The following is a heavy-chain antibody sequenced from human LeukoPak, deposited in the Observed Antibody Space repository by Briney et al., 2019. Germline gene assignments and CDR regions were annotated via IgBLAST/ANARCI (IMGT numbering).Heavy chain of an antibody. J-gene: IGHJ5*02. D-gene: IGHD4-17*01. CDR3: ARDGDDNGDYVLGWFDP. Sequence: ASVKVSCKASGYRFRDYYMHWVRQAPGQGLEWMGWINPNSGGTMYAQKLQGRVAMTRDTSINTAFMELSRLTSDDTAVYYCARDGDDNGDYVLGWFDPWGQGTLVTVSS. CDR2: INPNSGGT. V-gene: IGHV1-2*02. CDR1: GYRFRDYY.